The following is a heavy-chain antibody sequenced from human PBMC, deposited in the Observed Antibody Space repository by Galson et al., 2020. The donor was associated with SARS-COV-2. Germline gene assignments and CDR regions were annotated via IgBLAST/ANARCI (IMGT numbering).Heavy chain of an antibody. CDR2: IYHSGST. CDR1: GGSISSGGYS. V-gene: IGHV4-30-2*01. Sequence: SETLSLTCAVSGGSISSGGYSWSWIRQPPGKGLEWIGYIYHSGSTYYNPSLKSRVTISVDRSKNQFSLKLSSVTAADTAVYYCARGFEGGGDYDLAPVYYFDYWGQGTLVTVSS. D-gene: IGHD4-17*01. CDR3: ARGFEGGGDYDLAPVYYFDY. J-gene: IGHJ4*02.